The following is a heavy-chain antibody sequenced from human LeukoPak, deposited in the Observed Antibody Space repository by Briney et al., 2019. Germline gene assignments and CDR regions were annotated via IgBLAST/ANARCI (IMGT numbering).Heavy chain of an antibody. Sequence: SETLSLTCTVSGGSISSYYWSWIRQPAGKGLEWIGRIYTSGSTNYNPSLKSRVTMSVDTSKNQFSLKLSSVTAADTAVYYCARIGRVFGVVGPFDYWGQGTLVTVSS. D-gene: IGHD3-3*01. CDR2: IYTSGST. J-gene: IGHJ4*02. V-gene: IGHV4-4*07. CDR3: ARIGRVFGVVGPFDY. CDR1: GGSISSYY.